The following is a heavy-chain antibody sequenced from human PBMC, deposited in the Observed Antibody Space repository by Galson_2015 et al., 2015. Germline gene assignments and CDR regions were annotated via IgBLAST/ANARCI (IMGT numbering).Heavy chain of an antibody. V-gene: IGHV4-4*02. J-gene: IGHJ4*02. CDR3: ARRPDYDSSGYYSSPDFDY. CDR1: GGSISSSNW. D-gene: IGHD3-22*01. Sequence: LSLTCSVSGGSISSSNWWSWVRQPPGKGLEWIGEIYHSGSTNYNPSLKSRVTISVDKSKNQFSLKLSSVTAADTAVYYCARRPDYDSSGYYSSPDFDYWGQGTLVTVSS. CDR2: IYHSGST.